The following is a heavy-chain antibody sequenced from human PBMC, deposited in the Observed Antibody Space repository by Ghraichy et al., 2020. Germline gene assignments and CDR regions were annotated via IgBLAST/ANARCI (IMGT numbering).Heavy chain of an antibody. CDR1: GGTFSSYA. D-gene: IGHD1-7*01. CDR2: IIPILGIA. CDR3: ARDAFYNWNYVGAIDY. Sequence: SVKVSCKASGGTFSSYAISWVRQAPGQGLEWMGRIIPILGIANYAQKFQGRVTITADKSTSTAYMELSSLRSEDTAVYYCARDAFYNWNYVGAIDYWGQGTLVTVSS. J-gene: IGHJ4*02. V-gene: IGHV1-69*04.